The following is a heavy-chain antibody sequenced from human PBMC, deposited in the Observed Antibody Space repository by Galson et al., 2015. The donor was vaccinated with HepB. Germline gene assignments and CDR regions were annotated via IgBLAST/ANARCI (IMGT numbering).Heavy chain of an antibody. Sequence: SLRLSCAASGFTFSSYGMHWVRQAPGKGLEWVAIIWYDGNIKYYADSVKGRFTISRDNSKNTLYLQMNSLRAEDTAVYYCVRDLDYNFWSGYPPYNYYGMDVWGQGTTVTVSS. CDR3: VRDLDYNFWSGYPPYNYYGMDV. D-gene: IGHD3-3*01. CDR2: IWYDGNIK. V-gene: IGHV3-33*01. CDR1: GFTFSSYG. J-gene: IGHJ6*02.